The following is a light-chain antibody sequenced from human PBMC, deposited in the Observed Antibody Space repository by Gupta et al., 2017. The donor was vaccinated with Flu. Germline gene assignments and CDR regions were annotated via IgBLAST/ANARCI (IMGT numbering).Light chain of an antibody. CDR3: QQLTGYPFT. CDR2: GAF. V-gene: IGKV1-9*01. Sequence: DIQLTQSPSFVSASVGDRVNITCRASQDISSYLAWYQEKPGKAPKLLIYGAFSLQRGVPSRFSGSGSGAEFTLTISSLQPEDFATYSCQQLTGYPFTFGPGTKVDLK. CDR1: QDISSY. J-gene: IGKJ3*01.